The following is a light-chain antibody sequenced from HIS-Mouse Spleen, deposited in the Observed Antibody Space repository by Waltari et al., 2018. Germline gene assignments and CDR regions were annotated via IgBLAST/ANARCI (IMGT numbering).Light chain of an antibody. J-gene: IGLJ1*01. CDR1: SSYVGCYTY. V-gene: IGLV2-14*03. CDR2: DVS. CDR3: SSYTSSSTYV. Sequence: QSALTQPASVSGSPGQSITIPCTGTSSYVGCYTYVSWYQQHPGKAPKLMIYDVSNRLSGVSNRFSGSKSGNTASLTISGLQAEDEADYYCSSYTSSSTYVFGTGTKVTVL.